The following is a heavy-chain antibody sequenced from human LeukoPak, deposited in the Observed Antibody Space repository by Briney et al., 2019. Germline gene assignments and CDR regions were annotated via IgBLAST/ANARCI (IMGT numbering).Heavy chain of an antibody. D-gene: IGHD3-16*01. Sequence: ASVKVSCKASGYTFTRYYMHWVRQAPGQGLEWMGVINPSGGKTNYAQKFQGRGTMTRDRSTSTVYMELSSLRSEDTAVYYCARDRGDDYVRAPIDYWGQGTLVTVSS. V-gene: IGHV1-46*01. CDR3: ARDRGDDYVRAPIDY. CDR2: INPSGGKT. J-gene: IGHJ4*02. CDR1: GYTFTRYY.